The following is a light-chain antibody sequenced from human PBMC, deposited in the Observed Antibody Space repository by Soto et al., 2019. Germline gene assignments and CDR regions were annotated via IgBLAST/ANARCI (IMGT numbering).Light chain of an antibody. V-gene: IGLV3-21*04. Sequence: SYELTQPPSVSVAPGKTARITCGGNNIGNKGVHWYQQKPGQAPVLVISDDSDRPSGIPERFSGSNSGNTATLTISRVEAGDEADYYCQVWDGRSDVVFGGGTKLTVL. CDR1: NIGNKG. J-gene: IGLJ2*01. CDR2: DDS. CDR3: QVWDGRSDVV.